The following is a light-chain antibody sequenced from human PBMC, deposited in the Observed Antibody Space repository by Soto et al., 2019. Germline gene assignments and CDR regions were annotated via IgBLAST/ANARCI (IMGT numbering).Light chain of an antibody. V-gene: IGKV1-5*03. Sequence: DLQMTPSPSTLSAFVGDRVTITCRASQSISSWLAWYQQKSGKAPKLLIYKASSLESGVPSRFSGSGSGTEFTLTISSLQPDDFATYYCQQYNSYSWTFGQGTKVDIK. CDR2: KAS. J-gene: IGKJ1*01. CDR3: QQYNSYSWT. CDR1: QSISSW.